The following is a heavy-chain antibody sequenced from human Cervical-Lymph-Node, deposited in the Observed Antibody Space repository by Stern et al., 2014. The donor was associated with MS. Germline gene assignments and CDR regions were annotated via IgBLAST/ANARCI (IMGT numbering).Heavy chain of an antibody. CDR2: ISYDGSDT. CDR3: VKRGITEVRGVRLGDY. CDR1: GSTFSSYG. D-gene: IGHD3-10*01. Sequence: EKPVESGGGVIPPGRSLRLTCTVSGSTFSSYGMHWVRQAPGKGLAWVSVISYDGSDTYYAESVKGRFTISRDNSKNTLYLEMRSLRPEDTAVYYCVKRGITEVRGVRLGDYWGPGTRVSVSS. J-gene: IGHJ4*02. V-gene: IGHV3-30*18.